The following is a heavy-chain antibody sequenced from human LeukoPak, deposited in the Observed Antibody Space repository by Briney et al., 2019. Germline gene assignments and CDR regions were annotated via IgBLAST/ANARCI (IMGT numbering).Heavy chain of an antibody. D-gene: IGHD4-23*01. J-gene: IGHJ5*02. CDR3: AVDYGGNLGNWFDP. V-gene: IGHV5-51*01. Sequence: GASLQISCQGSGYSFTSYWIGWVRPMPGKGLEWMGIIYPGDSDTRYSPSFQGQVTISADKSINTAYLQWSSLKASDTAMYYCAVDYGGNLGNWFDPWGQGTLVTVSS. CDR1: GYSFTSYW. CDR2: IYPGDSDT.